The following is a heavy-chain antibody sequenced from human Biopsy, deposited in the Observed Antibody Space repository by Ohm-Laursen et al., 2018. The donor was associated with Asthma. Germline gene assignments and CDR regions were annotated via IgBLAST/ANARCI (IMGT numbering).Heavy chain of an antibody. Sequence: SLRLSCAASGFAVSRDYMFWVRQAPGKGLEWVSVIYSGGTSHTADSVRGWFTISRDYSKNTLYLQMRSLRAEDTAVYYCARGDSSNWSHYYFDYWGQGTLVTVSS. V-gene: IGHV3-53*01. CDR2: IYSGGTS. CDR3: ARGDSSNWSHYYFDY. D-gene: IGHD3-22*01. CDR1: GFAVSRDY. J-gene: IGHJ4*02.